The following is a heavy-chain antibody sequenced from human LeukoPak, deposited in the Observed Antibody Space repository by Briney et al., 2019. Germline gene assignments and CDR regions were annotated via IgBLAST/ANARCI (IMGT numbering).Heavy chain of an antibody. Sequence: GGSLRLSCAASGFTFSSYSMNWVRQAPGKGLEWVSSISSSSSYIYYADSVKGRFTISRDNAKNSLYLQMNSLRAEDTAVYYCARAGTYYDILTGYHYYYGMDVWGQGTTVTVSS. V-gene: IGHV3-21*01. CDR3: ARAGTYYDILTGYHYYYGMDV. D-gene: IGHD3-9*01. CDR1: GFTFSSYS. CDR2: ISSSSSYI. J-gene: IGHJ6*02.